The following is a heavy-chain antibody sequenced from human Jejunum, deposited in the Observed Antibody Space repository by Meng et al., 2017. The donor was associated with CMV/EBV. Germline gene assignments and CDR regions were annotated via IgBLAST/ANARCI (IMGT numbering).Heavy chain of an antibody. J-gene: IGHJ3*02. CDR1: GFTFGDYK. CDR3: TRDPPPSI. Sequence: SCRGSGFTFGDYKMTWVRQAPGKGLEWVSLIRSKAYGGTAEYAASVKGRFTVSRDDSKNIAYLQMNSLNTEDTAIYYCTRDPPPSIWGQGTMVTVSS. CDR2: IRSKAYGGTA. V-gene: IGHV3-49*04.